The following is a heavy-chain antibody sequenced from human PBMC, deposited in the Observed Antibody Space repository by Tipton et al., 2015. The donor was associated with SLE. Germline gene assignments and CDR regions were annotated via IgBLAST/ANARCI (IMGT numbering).Heavy chain of an antibody. CDR1: GGSFSGYY. CDR2: INHSGNT. CDR3: VRSSGYYIDF. V-gene: IGHV4-34*01. J-gene: IGHJ4*02. D-gene: IGHD3-3*01. Sequence: LRLSCAVYGGSFSGYYWTWIRQPPGKGLEWIGEINHSGNTNYSPSLKSRVIMSVDTSKNQFSLRLDSLTAAGTAIYYCVRSSGYYIDFWGQGTLVTVSS.